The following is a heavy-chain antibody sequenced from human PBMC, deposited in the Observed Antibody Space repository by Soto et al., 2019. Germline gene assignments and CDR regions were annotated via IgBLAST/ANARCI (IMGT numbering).Heavy chain of an antibody. CDR3: ARARSVRNWFDP. Sequence: QVQLQQWGAGLLKPSETLSLTCAVYGGSFSGYYWSWIRQPPGKGLEWIGEINHSGSTNYNPSLKSRVTISVDTSKNQFSMKLSSVTAADTAVYYCARARSVRNWFDPWGQGTLVTVSS. V-gene: IGHV4-34*01. CDR1: GGSFSGYY. J-gene: IGHJ5*02. D-gene: IGHD3-3*01. CDR2: INHSGST.